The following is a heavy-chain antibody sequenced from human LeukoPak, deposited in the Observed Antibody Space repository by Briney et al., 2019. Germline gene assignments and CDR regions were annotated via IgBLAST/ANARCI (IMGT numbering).Heavy chain of an antibody. CDR1: GFTFSSYG. CDR2: ISSDGSNK. D-gene: IGHD3-10*01. J-gene: IGHJ4*02. V-gene: IGHV3-30*03. CDR3: ATHRSSLVRGVIIDY. Sequence: GGSLRLSRAASGFTFSSYGMHWVRQAPGKGLEWVAVISSDGSNKYYADSVKGRFTISRDNSKNTLYLQMNSLRAEDTAVYYCATHRSSLVRGVIIDYWGQGTLVTVSS.